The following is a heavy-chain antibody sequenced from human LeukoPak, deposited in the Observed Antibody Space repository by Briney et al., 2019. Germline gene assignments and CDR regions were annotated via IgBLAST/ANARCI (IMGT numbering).Heavy chain of an antibody. CDR1: GGTFRSYA. D-gene: IGHD4-17*01. CDR2: IIPMINTP. V-gene: IGHV1-69*01. CDR3: AIFQGTYGDNENDY. Sequence: SVKVSCKASGGTFRSYAITWVRQAPGKGLEWMGGIIPMINTPKYAQKFQGRVSITADESTSTGYMEVSSLRSEDTAVYYCAIFQGTYGDNENDYRGQGTLVTVSS. J-gene: IGHJ4*02.